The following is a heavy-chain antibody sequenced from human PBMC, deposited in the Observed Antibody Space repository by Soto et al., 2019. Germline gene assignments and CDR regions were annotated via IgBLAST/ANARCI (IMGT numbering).Heavy chain of an antibody. D-gene: IGHD4-17*01. CDR3: AREGTTGAYYYYMDV. CDR1: GDTFTSYD. V-gene: IGHV1-8*01. Sequence: ASVKVSCKASGDTFTSYDINWVRQATGQGLEWMGWMNPNSGNTGYAQKFQGRVTMTRNTSISTAYMELSSLRSEDTAVYYCAREGTTGAYYYYMDVWGKGTTVTVSS. J-gene: IGHJ6*03. CDR2: MNPNSGNT.